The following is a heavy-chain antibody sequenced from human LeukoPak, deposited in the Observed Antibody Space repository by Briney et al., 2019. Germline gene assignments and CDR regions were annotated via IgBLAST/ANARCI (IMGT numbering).Heavy chain of an antibody. D-gene: IGHD6-19*01. CDR2: VNHSGTT. J-gene: IGHJ5*02. CDR1: GGSFNIYY. V-gene: IGHV4-34*01. Sequence: SETLSLTCAVYGGSFNIYYWTWIRQPPGKGLEWIGEVNHSGTTNYTPSLKSRVTISVDTSKDQFSLKLTSVTAADTAMCFCARGRAEYSSGWFRYNWFDPWGQGTLVIVSS. CDR3: ARGRAEYSSGWFRYNWFDP.